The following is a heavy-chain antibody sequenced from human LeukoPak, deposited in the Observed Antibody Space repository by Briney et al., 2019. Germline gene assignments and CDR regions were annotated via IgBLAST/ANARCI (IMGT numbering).Heavy chain of an antibody. CDR3: ARDLGYCSSISCQRNWFDP. Sequence: GSSVKVSCKACGYTFTNNGISGVRQARGQGGDWMGFISTYNGNTNYAQRLQDRVTMTTDTSTTTAYMELRSLRSDDTAVYYCARDLGYCSSISCQRNWFDPWGQGTLVTVSS. CDR1: GYTFTNNG. D-gene: IGHD2-2*01. V-gene: IGHV1-18*01. J-gene: IGHJ5*02. CDR2: ISTYNGNT.